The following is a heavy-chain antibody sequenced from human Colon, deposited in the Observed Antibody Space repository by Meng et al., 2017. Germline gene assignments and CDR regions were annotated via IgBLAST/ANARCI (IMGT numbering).Heavy chain of an antibody. Sequence: QLQLQESGPGLVKPSGTLSVTCPGSGDSISSTTWWNWVRQAPGQGLEWIGEIYHTGTTNINPSFKSRVTMSIDKSRNEFSLKLNSLTAADTAIYYCARWGITYDAAQLFDYWGQGILVTVSS. CDR3: ARWGITYDAAQLFDY. J-gene: IGHJ5*01. D-gene: IGHD2-15*01. CDR2: IYHTGTT. CDR1: GDSISSTTW. V-gene: IGHV4-4*02.